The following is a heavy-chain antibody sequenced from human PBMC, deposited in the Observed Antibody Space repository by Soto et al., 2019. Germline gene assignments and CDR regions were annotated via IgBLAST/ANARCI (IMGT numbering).Heavy chain of an antibody. D-gene: IGHD4-17*01. CDR1: GFTFSSYG. CDR3: ARDLRTTVTDDYYYGMDV. Sequence: QVQLVESGGGVVQPGRSLRLSCAASGFTFSSYGMHWVRQAPGKGLEWVAVIWYDGRNKYYADSVKGRFTISRDNSKNTLYLQMNSLRAEDTAVYYCARDLRTTVTDDYYYGMDVWGQGTTVTVSS. CDR2: IWYDGRNK. J-gene: IGHJ6*02. V-gene: IGHV3-33*01.